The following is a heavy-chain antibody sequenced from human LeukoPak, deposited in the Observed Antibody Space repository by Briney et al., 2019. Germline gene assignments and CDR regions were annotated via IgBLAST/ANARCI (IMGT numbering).Heavy chain of an antibody. Sequence: SETLSLTCTVSGGSISSSSYYWGWIRQPPGKGLEWIGSIYYSGSTYYNPSLKSRVTISVDTSKNQFSLKLSSVTAADTAVYYCARGVRSGSYPETYYFDYWGQGTLVTVSS. CDR1: GGSISSSSYY. V-gene: IGHV4-39*07. D-gene: IGHD1-26*01. CDR3: ARGVRSGSYPETYYFDY. CDR2: IYYSGST. J-gene: IGHJ4*02.